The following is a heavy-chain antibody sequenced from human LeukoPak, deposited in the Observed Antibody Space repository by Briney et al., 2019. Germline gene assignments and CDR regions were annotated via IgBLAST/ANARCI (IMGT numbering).Heavy chain of an antibody. J-gene: IGHJ4*02. Sequence: ASVKVSCKASGYTFTDYYIHWVRQAPGQGLEWMGWINPAGGGTNYAQSFQGRVTMTSDTSISTAYMELSSLRSDDTAVYYCARASYDILTGLSLGFDYWGQGTLVTVSS. CDR3: ARASYDILTGLSLGFDY. D-gene: IGHD3-9*01. V-gene: IGHV1-2*02. CDR2: INPAGGGT. CDR1: GYTFTDYY.